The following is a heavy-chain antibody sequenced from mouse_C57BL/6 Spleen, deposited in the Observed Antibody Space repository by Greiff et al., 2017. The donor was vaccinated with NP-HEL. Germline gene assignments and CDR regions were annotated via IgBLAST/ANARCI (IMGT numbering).Heavy chain of an antibody. CDR1: GYSFTDYN. CDR3: TAYYDYDGVDY. CDR2: INPNYGTT. V-gene: IGHV1-39*01. J-gene: IGHJ2*01. Sequence: EVQLQQSGPELVKPGASVKISCKASGYSFTDYNMNWVKQSNGKSLEWIGVINPNYGTTSYNQKFKDKATLTADKSSSTAYMQLSSLTYEDSAVYYCTAYYDYDGVDYWGQGTTLTVSS. D-gene: IGHD2-4*01.